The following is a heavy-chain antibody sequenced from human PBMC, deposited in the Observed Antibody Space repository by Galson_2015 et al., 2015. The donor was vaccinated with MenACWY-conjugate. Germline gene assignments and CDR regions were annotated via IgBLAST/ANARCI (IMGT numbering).Heavy chain of an antibody. CDR2: INHVGDT. D-gene: IGHD3-3*01. V-gene: IGHV4-34*01. J-gene: IGHJ6*02. CDR3: ARLVTRGITIFGAHPRDSYGLDV. Sequence: SETLSLTCGVHDGSLTGASWSWIRQPPGKGLEWIGEINHVGDTDYNPSLRGRVTISLDTSKNQFSLRLSSVTAADTAVYYCARLVTRGITIFGAHPRDSYGLDVWGQGTTVIVSS. CDR1: DGSLTGAS.